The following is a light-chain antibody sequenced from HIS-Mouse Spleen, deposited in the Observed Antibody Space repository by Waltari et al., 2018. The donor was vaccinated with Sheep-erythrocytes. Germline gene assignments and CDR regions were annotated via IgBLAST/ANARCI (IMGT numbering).Light chain of an antibody. J-gene: IGKJ1*01. Sequence: AIQLTQSPSSLSASVGDRVTITCRASQGISSALAWYQQKPGEAPKLLIYDASSLESGVPSRFSGSGAGTDFTRTISSLQPEDFATYYCQQFNNYPRTFGQGTKVEIK. V-gene: IGKV1D-13*01. CDR3: QQFNNYPRT. CDR1: QGISSA. CDR2: DAS.